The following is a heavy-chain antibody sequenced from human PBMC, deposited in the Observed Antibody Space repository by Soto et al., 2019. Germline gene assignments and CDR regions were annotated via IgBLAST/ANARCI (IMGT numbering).Heavy chain of an antibody. D-gene: IGHD1-1*01. CDR2: ILPGDPET. CDR1: AYSFTSHW. J-gene: IGHJ5*01. CDR3: VRLPTGIRPGWFDS. Sequence: GESLKISCKGSAYSFTSHWIGWVRQMPGKDLEWMGIILPGDPETKYSPSFQGHVTMSVDKSINTAYLQWTSLKASDTALYYCVRLPTGIRPGWFDSWGQGTQVTVST. V-gene: IGHV5-51*01.